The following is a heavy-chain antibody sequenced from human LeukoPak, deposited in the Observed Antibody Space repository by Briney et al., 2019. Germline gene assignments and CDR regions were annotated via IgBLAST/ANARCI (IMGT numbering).Heavy chain of an antibody. CDR2: IYYSGST. Sequence: TSETLSLTCTVSGGSISSYYWSWIRQPPGKGLEWIGYIYYSGSTNYNPSLKSRVTISVDTSKNQFSLKLSSVTAADTAVYYCARDGVAAADRGDWFDPWGQGTLVTVSS. CDR1: GGSISSYY. D-gene: IGHD6-13*01. J-gene: IGHJ5*02. V-gene: IGHV4-59*01. CDR3: ARDGVAAADRGDWFDP.